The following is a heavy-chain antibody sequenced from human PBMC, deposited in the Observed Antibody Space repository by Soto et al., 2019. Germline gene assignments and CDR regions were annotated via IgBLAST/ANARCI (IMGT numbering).Heavy chain of an antibody. V-gene: IGHV1-46*03. J-gene: IGHJ3*02. D-gene: IGHD3-9*01. CDR2: INPSGGST. Sequence: QVQLVQSGAEVKKPGASVKVSCKASGYTFTSYYMHWVRQAPGQGLEWMGIINPSGGSTSYAQKFQGIVTMTRDTSTSTVYMELSSLRSEDTAVYYCATGHILTGYDDDAFDIWGQGTMVTVSS. CDR1: GYTFTSYY. CDR3: ATGHILTGYDDDAFDI.